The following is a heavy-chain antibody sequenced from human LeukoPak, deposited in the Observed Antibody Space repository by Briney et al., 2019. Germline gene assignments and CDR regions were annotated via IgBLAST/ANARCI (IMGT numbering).Heavy chain of an antibody. CDR3: ARATIYGYMDY. CDR1: GGSISGYY. Sequence: SETLSLTCTVSGGSISGYYWSLLRQPPGKGLDWIGYIHNSGSANYSPSLKSRVTMSIETSKNQFSLDLRSVAASDTAVYFCARATIYGYMDYWGQGTLVTVSS. CDR2: IHNSGSA. D-gene: IGHD3-16*02. V-gene: IGHV4-4*09. J-gene: IGHJ4*02.